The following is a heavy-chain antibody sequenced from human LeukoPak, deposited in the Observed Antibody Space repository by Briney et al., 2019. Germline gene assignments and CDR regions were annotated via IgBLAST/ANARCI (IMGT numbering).Heavy chain of an antibody. J-gene: IGHJ4*02. Sequence: PGGSLRLSCSASGFTFSTYAMHWVRQAPGKGLEYVSAISSNGGSAYYADSVKGRFTISRDNSKNTLYLQMSSLRVEDTAVYYCVKDRKGYSSGWPFDYWGQGTLVTVSS. D-gene: IGHD6-19*01. CDR1: GFTFSTYA. CDR3: VKDRKGYSSGWPFDY. CDR2: ISSNGGSA. V-gene: IGHV3-64D*09.